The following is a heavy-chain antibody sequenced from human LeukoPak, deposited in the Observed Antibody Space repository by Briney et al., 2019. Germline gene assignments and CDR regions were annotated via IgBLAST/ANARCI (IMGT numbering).Heavy chain of an antibody. V-gene: IGHV4-59*01. Sequence: SETLSLTCTVSGGSISSYYWSWIRQPPGKGLEWIGYIYYSGSTNYNPSLKSRVTISVDTSKNQFSLKLSSVTAADTAVYYCARDLVTYYYDSSPPGGLNYYYYGMDVWGQGTTVTVSS. J-gene: IGHJ6*02. D-gene: IGHD3-22*01. CDR2: IYYSGST. CDR1: GGSISSYY. CDR3: ARDLVTYYYDSSPPGGLNYYYYGMDV.